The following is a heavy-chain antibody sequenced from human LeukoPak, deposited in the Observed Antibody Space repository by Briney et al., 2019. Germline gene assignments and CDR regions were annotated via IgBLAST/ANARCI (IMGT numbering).Heavy chain of an antibody. Sequence: SETLSLTCAVYGGSFSGYYWSWIRQPPGKGLEWIGEINHSGSTNYNPSLKSRVTISVDTSKNQFSLKLSSVTAADTAVYYCARAQQLASDHQPLDYWGQGTLVTVSS. J-gene: IGHJ4*02. CDR1: GGSFSGYY. CDR2: INHSGST. V-gene: IGHV4-34*01. CDR3: ARAQQLASDHQPLDY. D-gene: IGHD6-13*01.